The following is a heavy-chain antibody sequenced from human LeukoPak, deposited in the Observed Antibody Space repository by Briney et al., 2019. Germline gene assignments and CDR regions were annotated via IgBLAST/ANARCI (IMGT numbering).Heavy chain of an antibody. D-gene: IGHD6-13*01. J-gene: IGHJ4*02. CDR1: GFTFSSYA. Sequence: GGSLRLSCAASGFTFSSYAMSWVRQAPGKGLEWVSAISGSGGSTYYADSVKGRFTISRDNSKNTLYLQMKSLRAEDTAVYYCAKRQGIAAAGTGKYFDYWGQGTLVTVSS. V-gene: IGHV3-23*01. CDR3: AKRQGIAAAGTGKYFDY. CDR2: ISGSGGST.